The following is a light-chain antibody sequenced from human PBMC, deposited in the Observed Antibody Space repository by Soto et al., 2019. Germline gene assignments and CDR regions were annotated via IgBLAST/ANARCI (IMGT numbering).Light chain of an antibody. Sequence: QSVLTQPPSVSGAPGQRVTISCTGSSSNIGAGYDVHWYQQLPGPAPKLLIYRNNNRPSGVPDRFSGSKSGTSASLAITGLQAEDEADYYCHSYDSSLSGSVFGGGTKLTVL. CDR2: RNN. V-gene: IGLV1-40*01. CDR3: HSYDSSLSGSV. CDR1: SSNIGAGYD. J-gene: IGLJ3*02.